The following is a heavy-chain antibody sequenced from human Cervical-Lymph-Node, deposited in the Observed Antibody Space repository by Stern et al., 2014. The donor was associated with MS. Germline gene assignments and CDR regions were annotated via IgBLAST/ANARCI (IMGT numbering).Heavy chain of an antibody. CDR3: ARGPQHSSWYFPFDY. CDR2: INHNGDT. D-gene: IGHD6-13*01. CDR1: GGSFSDYY. J-gene: IGHJ4*02. V-gene: IGHV4-34*01. Sequence: QVQLQQWGAGLLKPSETLSLTCGVSGGSFSDYYWSWIRQAPGKGLEWIGEINHNGDTNYNPSLKSRVSLSVDTSKNQFSLTLSSVTAADTSVYYCARGPQHSSWYFPFDYWGQGTLVTVSS.